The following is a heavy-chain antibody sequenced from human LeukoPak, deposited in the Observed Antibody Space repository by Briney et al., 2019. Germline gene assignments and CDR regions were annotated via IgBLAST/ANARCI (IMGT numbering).Heavy chain of an antibody. D-gene: IGHD3-3*01. CDR1: GFTFSTYS. Sequence: GGSLRLSCAASGFTFSTYSMNWVRQVPGKGLEWVSHISSSSSYIDHADAVKGRFTISRDNAKNSLYLQMNNLRAEDTAVYYCARLSFTIFGVIPDYWGQGTLVTVSS. CDR3: ARLSFTIFGVIPDY. J-gene: IGHJ4*02. V-gene: IGHV3-21*01. CDR2: ISSSSSYI.